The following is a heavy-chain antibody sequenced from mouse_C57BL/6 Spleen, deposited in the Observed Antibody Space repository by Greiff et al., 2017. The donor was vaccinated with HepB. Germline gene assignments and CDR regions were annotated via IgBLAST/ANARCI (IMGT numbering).Heavy chain of an antibody. J-gene: IGHJ2*01. CDR3: ASLITRGYFDY. CDR1: GYSITSGYY. Sequence: VQLKESGPGLVKPSQSLSLTCSVTGYSITSGYYWNWIRQFPGNKLEWMGYISYDGSNNYNPSLKNRISITRDTSKNQFFLKLNSVTTEDTATYYCASLITRGYFDYWGQGTTLTVSS. V-gene: IGHV3-6*01. CDR2: ISYDGSN. D-gene: IGHD1-1*01.